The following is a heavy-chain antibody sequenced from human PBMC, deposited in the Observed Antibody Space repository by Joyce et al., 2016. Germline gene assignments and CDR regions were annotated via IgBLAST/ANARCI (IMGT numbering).Heavy chain of an antibody. CDR3: AKVAYSRSSGAFDY. V-gene: IGHV1-69*04. D-gene: IGHD6-6*01. J-gene: IGHJ4*02. Sequence: QVQLLQSGAEVKEPGSSVKVSCTASGGTLNNYAINWVRQAHGQGLEWVGMIVPNLDQKNYSRNFRGRVTITADKTTNTAYLELTSLRSEDSAVYCCAKVAYSRSSGAFDYWGQGTLVTVSS. CDR1: GGTLNNYA. CDR2: IVPNLDQK.